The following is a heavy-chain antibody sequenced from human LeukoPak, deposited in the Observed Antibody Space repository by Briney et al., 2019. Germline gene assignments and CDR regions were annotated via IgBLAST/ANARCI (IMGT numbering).Heavy chain of an antibody. V-gene: IGHV3-7*01. J-gene: IGHJ4*02. Sequence: GGSLRLSCAASGFTFSSYGMHWVRQAPGKGLEWVANIKQNGSDIAYADSVEGRFTISRDDAQKSLYLEMNRLRVEDTAVYYCADPGVGHWGQGTLVTVSA. D-gene: IGHD2-8*01. CDR3: ADPGVGH. CDR2: IKQNGSDI. CDR1: GFTFSSYG.